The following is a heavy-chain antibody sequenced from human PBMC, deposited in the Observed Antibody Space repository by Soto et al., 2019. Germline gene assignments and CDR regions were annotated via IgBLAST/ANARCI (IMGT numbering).Heavy chain of an antibody. CDR2: IVPMFGTA. CDR1: GGTFANFI. D-gene: IGHD6-6*01. CDR3: ARNGTYSSSLSQYSGMDV. J-gene: IGHJ6*02. Sequence: QVQLVQSGAEVKEPGSSVKVSCKASGGTFANFIMNWVRQTPGQGLEWMGGIVPMFGTATYAEKFKGRVTISATESTSTAYMELTSLRSEDPAVYYCARNGTYSSSLSQYSGMDVWGQGTTVPVS. V-gene: IGHV1-69*01.